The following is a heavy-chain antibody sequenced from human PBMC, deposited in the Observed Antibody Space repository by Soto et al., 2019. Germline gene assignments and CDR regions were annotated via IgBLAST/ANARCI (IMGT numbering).Heavy chain of an antibody. CDR3: AADTKHVWPTTHFFDS. D-gene: IGHD2-21*01. CDR1: GFTFSAFA. Sequence: QVQMLQSGGGVVQPGKSLRLPCVASGFTFSAFAMHWVRQTPGKGLEWVATVSFDGRNDYYPDSVKGRFSISRDNVKNTLFLQMDSLRVEDTAVYYCAADTKHVWPTTHFFDSWGQGTLVTVSS. CDR2: VSFDGRND. J-gene: IGHJ4*02. V-gene: IGHV3-30*04.